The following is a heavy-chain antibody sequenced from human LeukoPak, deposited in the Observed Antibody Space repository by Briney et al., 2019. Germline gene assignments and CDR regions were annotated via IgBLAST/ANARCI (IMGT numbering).Heavy chain of an antibody. D-gene: IGHD5-18*01. Sequence: SETLSLTCAVYGGSFSGYYWSWIRQPPGKGLEWIGEINHSGSTNYNPSLKSRVTISVDTSKNQFSLKLSSVTAADTAVYYCARQRGGGYGYWYFDLWGRGTLVTVSS. CDR2: INHSGST. J-gene: IGHJ2*01. CDR3: ARQRGGGYGYWYFDL. V-gene: IGHV4-34*01. CDR1: GGSFSGYY.